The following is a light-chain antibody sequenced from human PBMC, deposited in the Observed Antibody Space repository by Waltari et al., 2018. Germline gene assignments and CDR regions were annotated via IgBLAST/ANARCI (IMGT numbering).Light chain of an antibody. CDR1: QDSINY. Sequence: DIQMTQSPSSLSASVGDRVTITCQASQDSINYLNWYQHKAGKAPKLLIYDASNLETGFPSRFSGRGSGTDFTLTINDLQPEDVATYYCQRYDGLLFYTFGQGTKLELK. J-gene: IGKJ2*01. CDR2: DAS. CDR3: QRYDGLLFYT. V-gene: IGKV1-33*01.